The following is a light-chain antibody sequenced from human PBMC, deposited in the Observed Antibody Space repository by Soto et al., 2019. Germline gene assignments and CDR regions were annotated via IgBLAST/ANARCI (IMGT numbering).Light chain of an antibody. J-gene: IGKJ2*01. Sequence: DIQMTQSPSSLSASVGDRVTITCRASQTIVKYLNWYQQRPGKAPKLLIYSASNLQSGVPSRFSGSGSGTDFTLTISSLQFEDFATYYCQQSYNTPTFGQGTKLEIK. CDR1: QTIVKY. CDR2: SAS. V-gene: IGKV1-39*01. CDR3: QQSYNTPT.